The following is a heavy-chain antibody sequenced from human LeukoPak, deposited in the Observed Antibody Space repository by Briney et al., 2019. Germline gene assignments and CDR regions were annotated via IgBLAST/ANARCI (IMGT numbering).Heavy chain of an antibody. V-gene: IGHV4-30-4*07. Sequence: TSETLSLTCAVSGGSISSGGYSWSWIRQPPGKGLEWIGYIYYSGSTYYNPSLKSRVTISVDTSKNQFSLKLSSVTAADTAVYYCAGNIVVVPYYYMDVWGKGTTVTVSS. J-gene: IGHJ6*03. CDR3: AGNIVVVPYYYMDV. D-gene: IGHD2-2*01. CDR1: GGSISSGGYS. CDR2: IYYSGST.